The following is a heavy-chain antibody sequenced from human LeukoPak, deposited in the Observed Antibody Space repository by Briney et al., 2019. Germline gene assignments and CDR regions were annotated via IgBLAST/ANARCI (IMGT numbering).Heavy chain of an antibody. CDR1: GGSFSGYY. CDR2: INHSGST. Sequence: SETLSLTCAVYGGSFSGYYWSWIRQPPGKGLEWIGEINHSGSTNYNPSLKSRVTISVDTSKNQFSLKLSSVTAADTAVYYCASYSGSYRVFGYWGQGTLVTVSS. CDR3: ASYSGSYRVFGY. D-gene: IGHD1-26*01. V-gene: IGHV4-34*01. J-gene: IGHJ4*02.